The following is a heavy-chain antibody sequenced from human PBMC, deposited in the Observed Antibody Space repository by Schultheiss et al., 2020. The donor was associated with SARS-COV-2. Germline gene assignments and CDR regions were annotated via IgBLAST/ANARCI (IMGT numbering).Heavy chain of an antibody. CDR1: GFTFSSYS. V-gene: IGHV3-33*03. CDR3: TTVRFLEWLFPYYYYMDV. Sequence: GESLKISCAASGFTFSSYSMNWVRQAPGKGLEWVAVIWYDGSNKYYADSVKGRFTISRDNAKNSLYLQMNSLKTEDTAVYYCTTVRFLEWLFPYYYYMDVWGKGTTVTVSS. J-gene: IGHJ6*03. D-gene: IGHD3-3*01. CDR2: IWYDGSNK.